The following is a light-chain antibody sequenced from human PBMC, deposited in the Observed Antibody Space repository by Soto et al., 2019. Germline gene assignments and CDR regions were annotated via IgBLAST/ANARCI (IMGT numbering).Light chain of an antibody. CDR1: QSVNSN. CDR3: QQRSNWPT. V-gene: IGKV3-11*01. J-gene: IGKJ5*01. CDR2: GAS. Sequence: EIVMTQSPATLSVSPGERVTLSCRASQSVNSNMAWYQQKPGQVPRVLIYGASNRATGIPARFSGSGSGTDFTLTISSLEPEDFAVYYCQQRSNWPTFGQGTRLEIK.